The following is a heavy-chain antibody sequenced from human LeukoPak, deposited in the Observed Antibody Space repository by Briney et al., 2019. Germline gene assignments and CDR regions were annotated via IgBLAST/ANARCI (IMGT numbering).Heavy chain of an antibody. V-gene: IGHV3-43*02. CDR3: AIDIWDSSGWYYFDY. Sequence: PGGSLRLSCAASGFTFEDYAMHCVRQAPGKGLEWVSLISGDGGSTSYAHPVKGQFTISRDNSNSSLYLQMNSLITEGTALYYCAIDIWDSSGWYYFDYWGQGTLVTVSS. J-gene: IGHJ4*02. CDR2: ISGDGGST. CDR1: GFTFEDYA. D-gene: IGHD6-19*01.